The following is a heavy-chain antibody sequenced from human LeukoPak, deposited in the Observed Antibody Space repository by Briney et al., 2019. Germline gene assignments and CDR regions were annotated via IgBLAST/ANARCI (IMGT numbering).Heavy chain of an antibody. Sequence: GGSLRLSCAASGFTFSSYAMSWVRQAPGKGLEWVSAIIGSGSSTYYADSVKGRFTISRDNSKNTLFLQMNSLRAEDTAVYYCAKDRAQQLVLDFWGQGALVTVSS. J-gene: IGHJ4*02. V-gene: IGHV3-23*01. CDR3: AKDRAQQLVLDF. CDR2: IIGSGSST. CDR1: GFTFSSYA. D-gene: IGHD6-13*01.